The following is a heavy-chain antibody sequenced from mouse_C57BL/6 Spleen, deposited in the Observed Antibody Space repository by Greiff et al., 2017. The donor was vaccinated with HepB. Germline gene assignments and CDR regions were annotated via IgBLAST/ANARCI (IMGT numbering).Heavy chain of an antibody. CDR1: GYTFTSYW. D-gene: IGHD2-4*01. V-gene: IGHV1-50*01. CDR2: IDPSDSYT. J-gene: IGHJ3*01. Sequence: QVQLQQPGAELVKPGASVKLSCKASGYTFTSYWMQWVKQRPGQGLEWIGEIDPSDSYTNYNQKFKGKATLTVDTSSSTAYMQLSSLTSEDSAVYYCARERGLLAYWGQGTLVTVSA. CDR3: ARERGLLAY.